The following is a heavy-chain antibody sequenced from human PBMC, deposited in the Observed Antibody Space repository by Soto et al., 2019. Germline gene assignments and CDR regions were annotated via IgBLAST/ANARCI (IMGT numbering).Heavy chain of an antibody. CDR3: AREGRGKKAGYNGLVSLGY. Sequence: SVKVSCKVSGSRFSNYVISWVRQAPGHGLEWLGRIIPIFNSTKYAQSFQRRVTITADKSTSTASLELSSLRSDDTAVYYCAREGRGKKAGYNGLVSLGYWGQGTLVTVSS. V-gene: IGHV1-69*06. D-gene: IGHD2-2*02. J-gene: IGHJ4*02. CDR2: IIPIFNST. CDR1: GSRFSNYV.